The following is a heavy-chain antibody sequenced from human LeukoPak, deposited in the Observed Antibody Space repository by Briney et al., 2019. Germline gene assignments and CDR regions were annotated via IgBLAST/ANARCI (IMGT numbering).Heavy chain of an antibody. D-gene: IGHD3-3*01. CDR1: GFIFSSHG. CDR2: ISPSGDIT. CDR3: AKIGRYYDFWTGFYEEEVDYMDV. V-gene: IGHV3-23*01. J-gene: IGHJ6*03. Sequence: GGSLRLSCAASGFIFSSHGMNWVRQAPGKGLEWVSGISPSGDITYYADSVKGRFTISRDNSKNTVYLQMDSLRFEDAAVYYCAKIGRYYDFWTGFYEEEVDYMDVWGKGTTVTVSS.